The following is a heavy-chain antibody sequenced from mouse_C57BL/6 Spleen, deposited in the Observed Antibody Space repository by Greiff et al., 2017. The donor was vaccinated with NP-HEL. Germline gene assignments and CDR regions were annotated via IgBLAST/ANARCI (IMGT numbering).Heavy chain of an antibody. J-gene: IGHJ4*01. Sequence: QVQLQQPGAEPVKPGASGKLSCKASGYTFTSYWMPWVKQRPGRGLEWIGRIDSNSGGTKYNEKFKSKATLTVDKPSSTAYMQLSSLTSEDSAVYYCARDGYYGGAMDYWGQGTSVTVSS. V-gene: IGHV1-72*01. D-gene: IGHD2-3*01. CDR2: IDSNSGGT. CDR1: GYTFTSYW. CDR3: ARDGYYGGAMDY.